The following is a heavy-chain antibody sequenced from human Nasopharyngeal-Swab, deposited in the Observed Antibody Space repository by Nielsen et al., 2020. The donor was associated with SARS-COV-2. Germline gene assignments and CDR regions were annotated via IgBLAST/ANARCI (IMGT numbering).Heavy chain of an antibody. CDR1: GFTFNRYW. D-gene: IGHD1-26*01. J-gene: IGHJ4*02. CDR2: INSDGSDI. V-gene: IGHV3-74*01. Sequence: GESLKISCAASGFTFNRYWLHWVRQVPGKGLQWVSRINSDGSDIRYAESVKGRFTASRDTANSMLYLQLNSVRVEDTGVYFCAREWERPYYFDYWGQGVQVTVSS. CDR3: AREWERPYYFDY.